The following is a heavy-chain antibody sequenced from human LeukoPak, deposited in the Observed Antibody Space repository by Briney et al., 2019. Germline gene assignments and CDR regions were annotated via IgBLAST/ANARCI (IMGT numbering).Heavy chain of an antibody. CDR2: IKSDGSST. Sequence: GGSLRLSCAASGFTFSTFSMNWVRQAPGKGLVWVSRIKSDGSSTSYADSVKGRFTISRDNAKNTLYLQMNSLRAEDMAVYYCARAASCGGDCSSSYLQHWGQGTLVTVSS. CDR1: GFTFSTFS. J-gene: IGHJ1*01. D-gene: IGHD2-21*02. V-gene: IGHV3-74*01. CDR3: ARAASCGGDCSSSYLQH.